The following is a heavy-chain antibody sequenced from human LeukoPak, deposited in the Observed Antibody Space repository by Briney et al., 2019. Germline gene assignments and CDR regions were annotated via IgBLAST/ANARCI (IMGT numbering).Heavy chain of an antibody. CDR3: ARGDCSGGSCYLDAFDI. CDR1: GYTFTGYY. D-gene: IGHD2-15*01. V-gene: IGHV1-2*02. Sequence: ASVKVSCKASGYTFTGYYIHWVRQAPGQGLEWMGWINPNSGGTNYAQKFQGRVTMTRDTSISTAYMELSRLRSDDTAVYYCARGDCSGGSCYLDAFDIWGQGTMVTVSS. J-gene: IGHJ3*02. CDR2: INPNSGGT.